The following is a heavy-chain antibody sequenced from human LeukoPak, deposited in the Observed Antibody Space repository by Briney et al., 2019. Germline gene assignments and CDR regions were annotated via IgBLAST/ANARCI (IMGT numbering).Heavy chain of an antibody. CDR3: ARDKYDFWFDY. CDR2: IRYDGSNK. D-gene: IGHD3-3*01. CDR1: AFSFNNYG. J-gene: IGHJ4*02. V-gene: IGHV3-30*02. Sequence: PGGSLRLSCAASAFSFNNYGMHWVRQAPDKGLEWVAFIRYDGSNKYYADPVKGRFTISRDTSKNTLYLQMNSLRAEDTAVYYCARDKYDFWFDYWGQGTLVTVSA.